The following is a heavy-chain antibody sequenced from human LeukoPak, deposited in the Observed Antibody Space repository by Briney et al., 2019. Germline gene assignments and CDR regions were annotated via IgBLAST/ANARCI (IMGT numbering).Heavy chain of an antibody. V-gene: IGHV4-61*01. CDR2: TYYTGNS. D-gene: IGHD1-1*01. Sequence: PSGTLSPTCTVSGGSVSSDNYYWTWIRQPPGKGLEWIGCTYYTGNSNYNPSLKSRVTISLDTSKNQFSLKLSSVTAADTAVYYCARGYYLPKTAEVGTTALFDYWGQGTLVTVSS. J-gene: IGHJ4*02. CDR1: GGSVSSDNYY. CDR3: ARGYYLPKTAEVGTTALFDY.